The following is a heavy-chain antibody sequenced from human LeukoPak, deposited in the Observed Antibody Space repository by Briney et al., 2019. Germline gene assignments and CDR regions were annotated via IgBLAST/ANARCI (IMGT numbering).Heavy chain of an antibody. Sequence: VASVKVSCKASGYTFTSYDINWVRQAPGQGLEWMGWINPNSGNTNYAQKFQERVTITRDMSTSTAYMELSSLRSEDTAVYYCAADRYYDILTGYGAFDIWGQGTMVTVSS. J-gene: IGHJ3*02. CDR3: AADRYYDILTGYGAFDI. CDR2: INPNSGNT. D-gene: IGHD3-9*01. V-gene: IGHV1-8*01. CDR1: GYTFTSYD.